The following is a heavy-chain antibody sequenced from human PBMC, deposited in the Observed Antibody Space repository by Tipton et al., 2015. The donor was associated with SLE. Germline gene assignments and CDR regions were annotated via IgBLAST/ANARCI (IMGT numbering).Heavy chain of an antibody. CDR1: GFTFSSYG. V-gene: IGHV3-33*06. D-gene: IGHD6-6*01. J-gene: IGHJ4*02. CDR2: IWYDGSNK. CDR3: AKGRGDSSSPLFDY. Sequence: SLRLSCAASGFTFSSYGMHWVRQAPGKGLEGVAVIWYDGSNKYYADSVKGRFTISRDNSKNTLYLQMNSLRADDTAVYYCAKGRGDSSSPLFDYWGQGTLVSATS.